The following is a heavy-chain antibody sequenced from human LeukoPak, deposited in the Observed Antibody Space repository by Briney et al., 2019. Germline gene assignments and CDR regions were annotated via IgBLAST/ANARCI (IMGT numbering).Heavy chain of an antibody. CDR2: ISAYNGNT. Sequence: GASVKVSCKASGYTFTSYGISWVRQAPGQGLEWMGWISAYNGNTNYAQKLQGRVTMTTDTSTSTAYMELRSLRSDDTAVYYCARDYTAIIKSKGMDVWGQGITVTVSS. CDR3: ARDYTAIIKSKGMDV. V-gene: IGHV1-18*01. CDR1: GYTFTSYG. J-gene: IGHJ6*02. D-gene: IGHD5-18*01.